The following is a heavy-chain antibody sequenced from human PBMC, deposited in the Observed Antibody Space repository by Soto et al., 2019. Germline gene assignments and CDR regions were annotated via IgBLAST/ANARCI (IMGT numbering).Heavy chain of an antibody. J-gene: IGHJ4*02. D-gene: IGHD5-18*01. V-gene: IGHV3-11*01. CDR2: ISSSGSTI. Sequence: PGGPLRLSCAASGFTFSDYYMSRIRKAPGKGLEWVSYISSSGSTIFYADSVKGRFTISRDNAKHSLYLQMNSLRAEDTTVYYYARRWHGYSCGFAEYCGQGALVTVSS. CDR3: ARRWHGYSCGFAEY. CDR1: GFTFSDYY.